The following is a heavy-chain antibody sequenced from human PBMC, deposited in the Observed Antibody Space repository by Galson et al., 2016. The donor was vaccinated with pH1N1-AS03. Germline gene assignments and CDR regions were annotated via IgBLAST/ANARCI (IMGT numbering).Heavy chain of an antibody. CDR1: GYIFTGFH. CDR3: ARDPRGPCSSATCATTYYFGMDV. Sequence: SVKVSCKASGYIFTGFHVHWVRQAPGQGLEWMGWINPKNGVTNYAQKFQAWVTMTGDTSISTAYMELHGLKSDDTAVYYCARDPRGPCSSATCATTYYFGMDVWGQGTTVIVSS. D-gene: IGHD1-26*01. CDR2: INPKNGVT. J-gene: IGHJ6*02. V-gene: IGHV1-2*04.